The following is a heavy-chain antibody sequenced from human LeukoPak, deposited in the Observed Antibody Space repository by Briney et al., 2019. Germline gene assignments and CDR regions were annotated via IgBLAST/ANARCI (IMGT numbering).Heavy chain of an antibody. D-gene: IGHD4-23*01. V-gene: IGHV4-39*07. CDR2: IYHSGST. J-gene: IGHJ4*02. CDR1: GGSISSSSYY. CDR3: AGVTWGLRWEREFDY. Sequence: SETLSLTCTVSGGSISSSSYYWGWIRQPPGTGLEWIGSIYHSGSTNYNPSLKSRVTISVDTSKNQFSLKLSSVTAADTAVYYCAGVTWGLRWEREFDYWGQGTLVTVSS.